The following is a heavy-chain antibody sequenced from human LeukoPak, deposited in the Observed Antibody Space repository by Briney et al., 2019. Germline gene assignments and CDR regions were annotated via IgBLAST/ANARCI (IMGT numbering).Heavy chain of an antibody. D-gene: IGHD4-23*01. CDR1: GFTFSSYS. Sequence: PGGSLRLSCAASGFTFSSYSFNWVRQVPGKGLEWVSSITTTFYTYYTDSVKGRFTISRDNAKNSLYLQMNSLRAEDTAMYFCARERDGGDYWGQGTLVTVSS. CDR2: ITTTFYT. J-gene: IGHJ4*02. V-gene: IGHV3-21*01. CDR3: ARERDGGDY.